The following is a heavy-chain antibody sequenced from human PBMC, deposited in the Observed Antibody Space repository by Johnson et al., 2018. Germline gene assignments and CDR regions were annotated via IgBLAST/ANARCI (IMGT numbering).Heavy chain of an antibody. CDR3: TSDAFDI. Sequence: VQLVQSGGGLAQXGGSLRLXCAASGFMFSRYGLHWVRQAPGKGLEYVSAISGNGAITYYADSVKGRFTLSRDNSKNTLFLQMGSLRVEDTALYYCTSDAFDIWGPGTMVTVSS. V-gene: IGHV3-64*07. CDR1: GFMFSRYG. J-gene: IGHJ3*02. CDR2: ISGNGAIT.